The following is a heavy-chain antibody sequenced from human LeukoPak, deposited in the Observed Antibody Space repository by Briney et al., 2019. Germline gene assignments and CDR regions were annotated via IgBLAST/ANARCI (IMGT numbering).Heavy chain of an antibody. CDR3: ASGGTAVVMALTYYFDT. CDR2: IYHTGST. CDR1: GYSISSGYY. J-gene: IGHJ4*02. V-gene: IGHV4-38-2*01. Sequence: SETLSLTCAVSGYSISSGYYWGWIRQPPGKGLEWIGSIYHTGSTYYNPSLQSRVTISLDSPKNQFSLKLTSVTAADTAVYYCASGGTAVVMALTYYFDTWGQGTPVAVSS. D-gene: IGHD3-22*01.